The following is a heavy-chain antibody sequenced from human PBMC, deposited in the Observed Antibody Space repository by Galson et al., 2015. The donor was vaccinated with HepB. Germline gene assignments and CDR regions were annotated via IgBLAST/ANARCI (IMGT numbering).Heavy chain of an antibody. D-gene: IGHD3-3*01. V-gene: IGHV3-30*18. Sequence: SLRLSCAASGFTFSSYGMHWVRQAPGKGLEWVAVISYDGSNKYYADSVKGRFTISRDNSKNTLYLQMNSLRAEDTAVYYCAKGRAKSQYDFWSGYSIPIDYWGQGTLVTVSS. CDR1: GFTFSSYG. CDR3: AKGRAKSQYDFWSGYSIPIDY. CDR2: ISYDGSNK. J-gene: IGHJ4*02.